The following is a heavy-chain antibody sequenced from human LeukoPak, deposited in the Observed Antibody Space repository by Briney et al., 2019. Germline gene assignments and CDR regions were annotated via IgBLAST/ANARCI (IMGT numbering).Heavy chain of an antibody. J-gene: IGHJ5*02. D-gene: IGHD1-26*01. Sequence: SETLSLTCTVSGASISSSTFYWVRMRQPPGKGLEWIVSIYYSGSTYYNPSLKSRVTISVDTSKNQFSLKLSSVTAADTAVYYCASGGSPRDWFDPWGQGTLVTVSS. V-gene: IGHV4-39*01. CDR3: ASGGSPRDWFDP. CDR2: IYYSGST. CDR1: GASISSSTFY.